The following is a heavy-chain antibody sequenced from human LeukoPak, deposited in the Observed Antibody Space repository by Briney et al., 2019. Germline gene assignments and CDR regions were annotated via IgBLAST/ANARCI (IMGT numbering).Heavy chain of an antibody. CDR3: VLKVRFDY. D-gene: IGHD2-15*01. CDR1: GFTFSTYA. V-gene: IGHV3-23*01. J-gene: IGHJ4*02. CDR2: INNSGGST. Sequence: GGSLRLSCAASGFTFSTYAMSWVRQAPGKGLEWVSSINNSGGSTYYADSVKGRFTISRDNSKNPLYLQMNSLRAKDTAIYYCVLKVRFDYWGQGTLVTVSS.